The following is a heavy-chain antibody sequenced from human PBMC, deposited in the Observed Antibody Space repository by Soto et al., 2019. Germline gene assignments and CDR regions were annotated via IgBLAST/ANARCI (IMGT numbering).Heavy chain of an antibody. CDR2: ISWNSGTI. CDR1: GFTFDDYA. CDR3: AKETQANLGTGGFDY. V-gene: IGHV3-9*01. D-gene: IGHD7-27*01. Sequence: EVQLVESGGGVVQPGRSLRLSCEASGFTFDDYAIHWVRQCPGKGLEWVSGISWNSGTIGYGDSVKGRFTISRDNAKNSLDLDMNRLRPEDTAFDFCAKETQANLGTGGFDYWGQGILVSVSS. J-gene: IGHJ4*02.